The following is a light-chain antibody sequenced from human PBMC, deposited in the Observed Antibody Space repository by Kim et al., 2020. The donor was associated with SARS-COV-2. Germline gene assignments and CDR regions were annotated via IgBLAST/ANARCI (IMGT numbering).Light chain of an antibody. J-gene: IGKJ2*01. V-gene: IGKV1-39*01. CDR2: AAS. CDR1: QSIRSY. Sequence: DIQMTQSPSSLSASVGDRVTITCRASQSIRSYLNWYQQKRGKAPKLLIYAASSLQSGVPSRFSGSGSGTDFTLTISSLQPEDFATYYCQQSYSTPYTCGQGGKVE. CDR3: QQSYSTPYT.